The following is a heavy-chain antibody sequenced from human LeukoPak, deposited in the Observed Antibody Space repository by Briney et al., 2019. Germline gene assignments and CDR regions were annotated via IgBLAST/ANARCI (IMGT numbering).Heavy chain of an antibody. CDR1: GFTFSSYS. CDR3: ARDDSLSYRPNWFDP. D-gene: IGHD3-16*02. V-gene: IGHV3-48*01. J-gene: IGHJ5*02. Sequence: PGGSLRLSCTASGFTFSSYSMNWVRQAPGKGLEWVSYISSSSSTIYYADSMKGRFTISRDNAKNSLYLQMNSLRAEDTAVYYCARDDSLSYRPNWFDPWGQGTLVTVSS. CDR2: ISSSSSTI.